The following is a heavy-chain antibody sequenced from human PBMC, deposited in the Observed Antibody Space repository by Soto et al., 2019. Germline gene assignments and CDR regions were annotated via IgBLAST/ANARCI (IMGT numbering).Heavy chain of an antibody. CDR2: INTGNGDT. D-gene: IGHD5-12*01. Sequence: EASVKVSCKPSGYTFTSYLIYWVRQAPGQRLEWMGWINTGNGDTKYSQKFQGRVTITRDTSASTAYMELSSLTSEDTAVYYCASGNCGYIRYHDYWGQGTLVTVSS. J-gene: IGHJ4*02. CDR1: GYTFTSYL. V-gene: IGHV1-3*04. CDR3: ASGNCGYIRYHDY.